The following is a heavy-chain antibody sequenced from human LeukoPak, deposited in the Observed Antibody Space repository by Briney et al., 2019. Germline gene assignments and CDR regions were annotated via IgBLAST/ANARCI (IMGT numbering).Heavy chain of an antibody. CDR2: IYTSGST. V-gene: IGHV4-4*07. CDR3: ARDTLSYSSGWYVKDWFDP. D-gene: IGHD6-19*01. CDR1: GGSISSYH. Sequence: PSETLSLTCTVSGGSISSYHWSWIRQPAGKGLEWIGRIYTSGSTNYNPSLKSRVTMSVDTSKNQFSLKLSSVTAADTAVYYCARDTLSYSSGWYVKDWFDPWGQGTLVTVSS. J-gene: IGHJ5*02.